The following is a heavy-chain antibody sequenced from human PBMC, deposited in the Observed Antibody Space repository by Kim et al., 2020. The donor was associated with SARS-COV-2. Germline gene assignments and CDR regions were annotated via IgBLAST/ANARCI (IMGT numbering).Heavy chain of an antibody. CDR3: ARDLYYDFWSGYSPTFYY. J-gene: IGHJ4*02. D-gene: IGHD3-3*01. V-gene: IGHV3-48*02. CDR1: GFTFSSYS. CDR2: ISSSSSTI. Sequence: GGSLRLSCAASGFTFSSYSMNWVRQAPGKGLEWVLYISSSSSTIYYADSVKGRFTISRDNAKNSLYLQMNSLRDEDTAVYYCARDLYYDFWSGYSPTFYYWGQGTLVTVSS.